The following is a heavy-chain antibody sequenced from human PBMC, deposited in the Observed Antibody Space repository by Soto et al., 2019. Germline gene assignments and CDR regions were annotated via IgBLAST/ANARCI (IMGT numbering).Heavy chain of an antibody. Sequence: PSETLSLTCTVSGGSISSYYWSWIRQPPGKGMEWNGYIYYIGSTYYNPSLKSRVTISVDTSKNHFSLKLSSVTAADTAVYYCARHAGPPLQWLAEGYFDYWGQGTLVTVSS. CDR3: ARHAGPPLQWLAEGYFDY. D-gene: IGHD6-19*01. CDR2: IYYIGST. V-gene: IGHV4-59*04. CDR1: GGSISSYY. J-gene: IGHJ4*02.